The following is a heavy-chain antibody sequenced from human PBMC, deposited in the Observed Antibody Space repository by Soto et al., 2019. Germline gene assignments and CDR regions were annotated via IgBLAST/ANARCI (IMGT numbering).Heavy chain of an antibody. CDR2: ISGSGGNT. CDR1: GFTFSSSA. V-gene: IGHV3-23*01. Sequence: GGSLRLSCAASGFTFSSSAMSWVRQAPGKGLEWVSAISGSGGNTFYADSVEGRFTISRDNSRNTLYLQMNSLRAEDTAVYYCARDPSLNVDIVATIPVWFDPWGQGTLVTVSS. D-gene: IGHD5-12*01. CDR3: ARDPSLNVDIVATIPVWFDP. J-gene: IGHJ5*02.